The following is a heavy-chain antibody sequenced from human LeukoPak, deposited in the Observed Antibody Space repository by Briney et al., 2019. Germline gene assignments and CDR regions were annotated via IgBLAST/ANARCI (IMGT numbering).Heavy chain of an antibody. D-gene: IGHD4-17*01. Sequence: VASVKVSCKASGYTFTSYDINWVRQATGQGLEWMGWLNPNSGYTGYAQKFQGRVTMTRNTSISTAYMELSSLRSEDTAVYYCARGRLADGDYTYYYYYYMDVWGKGTTVTVSS. CDR2: LNPNSGYT. CDR1: GYTFTSYD. CDR3: ARGRLADGDYTYYYYYYMDV. J-gene: IGHJ6*03. V-gene: IGHV1-8*02.